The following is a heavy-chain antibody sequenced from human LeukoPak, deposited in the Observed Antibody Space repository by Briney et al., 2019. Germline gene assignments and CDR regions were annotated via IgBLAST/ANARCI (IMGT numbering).Heavy chain of an antibody. J-gene: IGHJ4*02. CDR3: ARGPSVAAHLDY. Sequence: SETLSLTCAVSGGSINSNNWWSWVRQPPGKGLERIGEIYHHGATNYNPSLKSRVTLSVDKSKNQFSLELSSVTAADTAVYYCARGPSVAAHLDYWGQGTLVTVSS. D-gene: IGHD5-12*01. CDR1: GGSINSNNW. CDR2: IYHHGAT. V-gene: IGHV4-4*02.